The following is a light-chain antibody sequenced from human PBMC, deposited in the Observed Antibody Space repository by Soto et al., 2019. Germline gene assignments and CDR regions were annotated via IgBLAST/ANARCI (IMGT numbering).Light chain of an antibody. J-gene: IGKJ1*01. CDR1: QSVSSSY. CDR2: GAS. CDR3: QQYASFLRT. V-gene: IGKV3-20*01. Sequence: EIVLTQSPGTLSMSAGERATLSCRASQSVSSSYLAWYQQKPGQAPRLLIYGASRRATGIPDRFSGSGSGTDFTLTIGRLEPEDFAVYYCQQYASFLRTFGQGTKVEIK.